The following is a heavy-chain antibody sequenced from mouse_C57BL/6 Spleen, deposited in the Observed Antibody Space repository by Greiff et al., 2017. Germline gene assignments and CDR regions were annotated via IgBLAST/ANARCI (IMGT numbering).Heavy chain of an antibody. V-gene: IGHV1-69*01. CDR2: IDPSDSYT. J-gene: IGHJ2*01. D-gene: IGHD2-1*01. Sequence: VQLQQPGAELVMPGASVKLSCKASGYTFTSYWMHWVKQRPGQGLEWIGEIDPSDSYTNYNQKFKGQSTLTVDKSSSTAYMQLSSLTPEDSAVYYCAREEGNYGGFFDYWGQGTTLTVSS. CDR3: AREEGNYGGFFDY. CDR1: GYTFTSYW.